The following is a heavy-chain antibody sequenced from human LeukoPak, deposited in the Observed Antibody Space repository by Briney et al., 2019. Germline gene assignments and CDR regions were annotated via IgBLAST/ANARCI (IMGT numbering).Heavy chain of an antibody. V-gene: IGHV4-4*02. Sequence: PSETLSLTCAVSGGSIIRNNWWSWARQTPGKGLEWIGEIHHDGRTNYNTSLKSRVTISLDKSKNQFSLRLTSVTAADTAMYYCARGDESVSSTSCSVWGQGTRVTVSS. J-gene: IGHJ4*02. D-gene: IGHD2-2*01. CDR2: IHHDGRT. CDR1: GGSIIRNNW. CDR3: ARGDESVSSTSCSV.